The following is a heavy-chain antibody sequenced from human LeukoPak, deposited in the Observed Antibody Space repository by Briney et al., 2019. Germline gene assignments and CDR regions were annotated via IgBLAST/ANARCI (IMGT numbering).Heavy chain of an antibody. CDR1: GGTFSSYA. V-gene: IGHV1-69*13. J-gene: IGHJ4*02. D-gene: IGHD6-13*01. Sequence: ASVTVSCKASGGTFSSYAISWVRQAPGQGLEWMGGIIPIFGTANYAQKFQGRVTITADESTSTAYMELSSLRSEDTAVYYCARGIRYSSSSYYFDYWGQGTLVTVSS. CDR2: IIPIFGTA. CDR3: ARGIRYSSSSYYFDY.